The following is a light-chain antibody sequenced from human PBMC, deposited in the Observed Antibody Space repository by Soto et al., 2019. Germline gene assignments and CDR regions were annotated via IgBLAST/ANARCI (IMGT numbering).Light chain of an antibody. CDR1: QSVSRY. V-gene: IGKV3-11*01. CDR3: QQRSAWPST. CDR2: DAS. J-gene: IGKJ4*01. Sequence: EIVLTQSPATLSLSPGERATLSCRASQSVSRYLAWYQQKPGQAPRLLIYDASNRATGIPARFSGSGSGTDFTLTISSLEPEDFAVYYCQQRSAWPSTFGGGTKVQLK.